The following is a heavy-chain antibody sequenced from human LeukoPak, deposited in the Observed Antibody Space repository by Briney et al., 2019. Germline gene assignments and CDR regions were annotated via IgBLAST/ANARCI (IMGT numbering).Heavy chain of an antibody. V-gene: IGHV3-11*04. CDR3: ARETRGLGLGSGSYYYHYYYYYMDV. CDR2: ISSSGNTI. J-gene: IGHJ6*03. CDR1: GFTFSDYY. Sequence: GGSLRLSCAVSGFTFSDYYMNWIRQSPGKGLEWVAYISSSGNTIYYADSVKGRFTVSRDNAKNSLYLQMNSLRAEDTAVYYCARETRGLGLGSGSYYYHYYYYYMDVWGKGTTVTISS. D-gene: IGHD3-10*01.